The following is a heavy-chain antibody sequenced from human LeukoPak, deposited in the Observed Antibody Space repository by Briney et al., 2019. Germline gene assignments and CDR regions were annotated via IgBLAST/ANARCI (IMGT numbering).Heavy chain of an antibody. CDR3: ARCPTVTDAFDI. CDR2: ISSSSSYI. J-gene: IGHJ3*02. V-gene: IGHV3-21*01. CDR1: GFTFSSYS. Sequence: PGGSLRLSCAASGFTFSSYSMNWVRQAPGKGLEWASSISSSSSYIYYADSVKGRFTISRDNAKNSLYLQMNSLRAEDTAVYYCARCPTVTDAFDIWGQGTMVTVSS. D-gene: IGHD4-17*01.